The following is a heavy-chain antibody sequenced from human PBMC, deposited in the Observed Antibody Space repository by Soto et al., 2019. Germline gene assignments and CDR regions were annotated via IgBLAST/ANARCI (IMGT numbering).Heavy chain of an antibody. J-gene: IGHJ4*02. D-gene: IGHD3-9*01. CDR3: AHADLDILTGYYSERHFDH. V-gene: IGHV2-5*01. Sequence: QITLKESGPTLVKPTQTLTLTCTFSGFSLSTSGVSVGWIRQPPGKALEWLALIYWNDDKRFSPSLKSRLTITKDTSKNQVVLTMTNMDPVDTATYYCAHADLDILTGYYSERHFDHWGQGTLVTVSS. CDR2: IYWNDDK. CDR1: GFSLSTSGVS.